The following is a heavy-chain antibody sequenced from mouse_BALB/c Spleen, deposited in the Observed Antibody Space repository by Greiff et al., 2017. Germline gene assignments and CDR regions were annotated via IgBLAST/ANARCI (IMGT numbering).Heavy chain of an antibody. CDR3: SIYLPYYGSSGYYFDY. Sequence: VQLQQSGAELVKPGASVKLSCTTSGYTFTSYWIQWVRQRPGQGLGWIGEIFPGTGTTYYNEKFKGQATLTIDTSASTAYMQLSSLTSEDSAVYFCSIYLPYYGSSGYYFDYWGQGTTLTVSS. D-gene: IGHD1-1*01. CDR1: GYTFTSYW. CDR2: IFPGTGTT. J-gene: IGHJ2*01. V-gene: IGHV1S132*01.